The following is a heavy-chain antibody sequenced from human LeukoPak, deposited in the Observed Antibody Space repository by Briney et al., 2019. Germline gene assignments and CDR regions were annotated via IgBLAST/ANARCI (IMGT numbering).Heavy chain of an antibody. D-gene: IGHD3-10*01. V-gene: IGHV1-69*06. CDR1: GGTFSSYA. CDR3: AIVRITMVRGVIIGGYNWFDP. Sequence: GASVKVSCKASGGTFSSYAISWVRQAPGQGLEWMGGIIPIFGTANYAQKFQGRVTITADKSTSTAYMELSSLRSEDTAVYYCAIVRITMVRGVIIGGYNWFDPWGQGTLVTVSS. J-gene: IGHJ5*02. CDR2: IIPIFGTA.